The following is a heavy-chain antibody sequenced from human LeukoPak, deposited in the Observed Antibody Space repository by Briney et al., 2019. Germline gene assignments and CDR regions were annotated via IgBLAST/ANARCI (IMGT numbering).Heavy chain of an antibody. V-gene: IGHV3-21*01. CDR1: GFTFSSYS. J-gene: IGHJ4*02. D-gene: IGHD5-18*01. CDR2: ISSSSSYI. Sequence: KPGGSLRLSCAASGFTFSSYSMNWVRQAAGKGLEWVSSISSSSSYIYYADSVKGRFTISRDNAKNSLYLQMNSLRAEDTAVYYCAREGYSYGHFDYWGQGTLVTASS. CDR3: AREGYSYGHFDY.